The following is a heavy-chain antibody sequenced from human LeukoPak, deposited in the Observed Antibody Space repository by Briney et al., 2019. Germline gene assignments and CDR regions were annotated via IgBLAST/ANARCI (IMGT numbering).Heavy chain of an antibody. CDR1: GYTFTSYD. D-gene: IGHD6-19*01. J-gene: IGHJ5*02. CDR3: ARGFPGYSSGWYRRFFLGWFDP. V-gene: IGHV1-8*01. Sequence: ASVKVSCKASGYTFTSYDINWVRQATGQGLEWMGWMNPNSGNTGYAQKFQGRVTMTRNTSISTAYMELSSLRSEDTVVYYCARGFPGYSSGWYRRFFLGWFDPWGQGTLVTVSS. CDR2: MNPNSGNT.